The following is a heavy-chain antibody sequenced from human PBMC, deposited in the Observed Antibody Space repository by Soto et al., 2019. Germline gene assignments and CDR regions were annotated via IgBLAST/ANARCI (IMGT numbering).Heavy chain of an antibody. J-gene: IGHJ4*01. D-gene: IGHD2-21*01. CDR2: ISGYNGNT. CDR1: GYTFNTYA. CDR3: ARTVEYDSIPYYYADF. Sequence: ASVKVSCKASGYTFNTYAITWVRQAPGQGLEWMGWISGYNGNTNYAQTLQGRGTMTTDTSTSTAYLELRSLRSDDAAVYYCARTVEYDSIPYYYADFWGQGTLVTVSS. V-gene: IGHV1-18*01.